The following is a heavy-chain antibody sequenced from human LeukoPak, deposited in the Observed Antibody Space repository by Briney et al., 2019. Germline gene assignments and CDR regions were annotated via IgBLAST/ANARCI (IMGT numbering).Heavy chain of an antibody. Sequence: SETLSLTCAVYGGSFSGYYWSWIRQPPGKGLEWIGEINHSGSTNYNPSLKSRVTISVDTSKNQFSLKLSSVTAADTAVYYCASANSYYYYYYGMDVWGQGTTVTVSS. D-gene: IGHD2/OR15-2a*01. J-gene: IGHJ6*02. V-gene: IGHV4-34*01. CDR1: GGSFSGYY. CDR3: ASANSYYYYYYGMDV. CDR2: INHSGST.